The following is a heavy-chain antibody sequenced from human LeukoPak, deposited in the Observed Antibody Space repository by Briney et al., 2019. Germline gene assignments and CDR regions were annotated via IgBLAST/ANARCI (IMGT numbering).Heavy chain of an antibody. J-gene: IGHJ4*02. V-gene: IGHV4-30-4*08. D-gene: IGHD3-22*01. CDR1: GGSISSGDYY. CDR3: ARDRLEGDYYDSSGYHDY. CDR2: IYYSGST. Sequence: PSETLSLTCTVSGGSISSGDYYWSWIRQPPGKGLEWIGYIYYSGSTYYNPSLKSRVTISVDTSKNQFSLKLSSVTAADTAEYYCARDRLEGDYYDSSGYHDYWGQGTLVTVSS.